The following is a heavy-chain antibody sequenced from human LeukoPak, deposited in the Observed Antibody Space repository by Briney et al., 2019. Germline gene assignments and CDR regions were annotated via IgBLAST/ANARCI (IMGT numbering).Heavy chain of an antibody. J-gene: IGHJ5*02. D-gene: IGHD3-10*01. V-gene: IGHV4-59*01. Sequence: PSETLSLTCSVSGASITSSYWSWIRQTPGKGLEWIGNIYSGSTNYNPSFESRVTVSLDTSKNQFSLRLTSVTAADTALYYCARNGYGSGNYGWFDPWGQGTLVTVSS. CDR2: IYSGST. CDR3: ARNGYGSGNYGWFDP. CDR1: GASITSSY.